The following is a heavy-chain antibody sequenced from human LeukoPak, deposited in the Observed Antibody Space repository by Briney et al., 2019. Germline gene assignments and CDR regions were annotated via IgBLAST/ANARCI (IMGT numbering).Heavy chain of an antibody. D-gene: IGHD3-3*01. V-gene: IGHV3-7*01. CDR3: ARSPLWSDY. CDR2: IKEDGGEK. J-gene: IGHJ4*02. Sequence: GGSLRLSCVASGFTFSRHWMSWVRQAPGKGLEWVANIKEDGGEKSYVDSVKGRFTISRDNAKNSLYLQMNSLRAEDTAVYYCARSPLWSDYWGQGTLVTVSS. CDR1: GFTFSRHW.